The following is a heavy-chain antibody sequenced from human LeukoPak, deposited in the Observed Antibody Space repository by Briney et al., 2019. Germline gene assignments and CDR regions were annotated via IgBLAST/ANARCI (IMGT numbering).Heavy chain of an antibody. J-gene: IGHJ4*02. V-gene: IGHV3-30-3*01. CDR1: GFTFSSYA. CDR3: ARNGNDYGGNSGDY. CDR2: ISYDGSNK. Sequence: PGRSLRLSCAASGFTFSSYAMHWVRQAPGKGLEWVGVISYDGSNKYYADSVKGRFTISRDNAKNSLYLQMNSLRAEDTAVYYCARNGNDYGGNSGDYWGQGTLVTVSS. D-gene: IGHD4-23*01.